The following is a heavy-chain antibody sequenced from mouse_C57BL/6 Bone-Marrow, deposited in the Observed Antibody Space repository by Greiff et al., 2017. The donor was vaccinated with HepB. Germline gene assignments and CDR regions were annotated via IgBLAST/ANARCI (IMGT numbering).Heavy chain of an antibody. CDR1: GYSFTDYN. J-gene: IGHJ2*01. CDR2: INTYYGTT. Sequence: EVKLLESGPGLVKPGASVKLSCTASGYSFTDYNMNWVKQRNGKSLEWIGVINTYYGTTSYNQKFKGKTTLTVDQSTSTAYMQHNSLTSEDSAVYYCARRYYFDYWGQGTTLTVSS. V-gene: IGHV1-39*01. CDR3: ARRYYFDY.